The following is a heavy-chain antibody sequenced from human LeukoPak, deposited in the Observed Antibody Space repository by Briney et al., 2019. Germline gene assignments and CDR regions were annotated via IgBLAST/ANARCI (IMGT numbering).Heavy chain of an antibody. CDR3: ARLWAGGLVFDY. CDR1: GGSISSSSYY. CDR2: VYYSGST. D-gene: IGHD3-16*01. Sequence: SETLSLTCTVSGGSISSSSYYWGWIRQSPGKGLEWIGSVYYSGSTYSNPSLKRRVTTSVDTSKNQFSLKLSSVTAADTAVYYCARLWAGGLVFDYWGQGTLVTVSS. J-gene: IGHJ4*02. V-gene: IGHV4-39*01.